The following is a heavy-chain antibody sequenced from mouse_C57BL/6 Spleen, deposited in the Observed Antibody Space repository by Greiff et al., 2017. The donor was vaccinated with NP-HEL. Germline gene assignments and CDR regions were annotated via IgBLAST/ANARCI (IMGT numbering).Heavy chain of an antibody. D-gene: IGHD1-1*01. Sequence: VQLQQSGAELARPGASVKMSCKASGYTFTSYTMHWVKQRPGQGLEWIGYINPSSGYTKYNQKFKDKATLTADKSSSTAYMQLSSLTSEDSAFYYCARPLFITTVACVENYWGQGTTLTVSS. CDR3: ARPLFITTVACVENY. J-gene: IGHJ2*01. CDR1: GYTFTSYT. CDR2: INPSSGYT. V-gene: IGHV1-4*01.